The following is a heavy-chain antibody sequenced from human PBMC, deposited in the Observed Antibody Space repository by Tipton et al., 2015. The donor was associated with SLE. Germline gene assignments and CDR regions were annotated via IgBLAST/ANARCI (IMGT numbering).Heavy chain of an antibody. J-gene: IGHJ5*02. CDR3: ARGGILTGYYPWFDP. CDR1: GGSFSGYY. Sequence: TLSLTCAVYGGSFSGYYWSWIRQPPGKGLEWIGEINHSGSTNYNPSLKSRVTISVDTSKNQFSLKLGPVTAADTAVYYCARGGILTGYYPWFDPWGQGTLATVSS. D-gene: IGHD3-9*01. CDR2: INHSGST. V-gene: IGHV4-34*01.